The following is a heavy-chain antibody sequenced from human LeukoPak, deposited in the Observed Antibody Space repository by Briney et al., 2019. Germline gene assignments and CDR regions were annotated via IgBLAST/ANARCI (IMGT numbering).Heavy chain of an antibody. CDR3: ARNYYASGNYFDY. V-gene: IGHV3-21*01. CDR2: ISSSSDYI. Sequence: GGSLRLSCAASGFTFSSHGMSWVRQAPGKGLGWVSSISSSSDYIYYADSVKGRFTISRDYAKNSLSLQMNSLRAEDTAVYYCARNYYASGNYFDYWGQGTLVTVSS. J-gene: IGHJ4*02. D-gene: IGHD3-10*01. CDR1: GFTFSSHG.